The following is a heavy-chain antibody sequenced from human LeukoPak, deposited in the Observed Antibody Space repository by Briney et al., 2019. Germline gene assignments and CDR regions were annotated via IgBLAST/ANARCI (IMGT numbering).Heavy chain of an antibody. D-gene: IGHD6-13*01. V-gene: IGHV1-69*04. CDR3: ARSIAAAGTKGYYGMDV. Sequence: ASVKVSCKASGGTFSSYAISWVRQAPGQGLEWMGRIIPILGIANYAQKFQGRVTITADKSTSTAYMELSSLRSEDTAVYYCARSIAAAGTKGYYGMDVWGQGTTVTVSS. J-gene: IGHJ6*02. CDR2: IIPILGIA. CDR1: GGTFSSYA.